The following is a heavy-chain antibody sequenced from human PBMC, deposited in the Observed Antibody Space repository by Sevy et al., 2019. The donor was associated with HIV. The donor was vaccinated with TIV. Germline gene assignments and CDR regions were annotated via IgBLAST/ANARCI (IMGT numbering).Heavy chain of an antibody. V-gene: IGHV1-69*05. Sequence: ASVKFSCKTSGGTFSSYAFTWVRQAPGQGLEWMGGIIPIFDTVDYVQKFQGRVTITTDESRSTAYMELRSLRSEDTAVYYCARRSLRLGYCSRTSCYSAMDVWGQGTTVTVSS. CDR2: IIPIFDTV. J-gene: IGHJ6*02. CDR1: GGTFSSYA. CDR3: ARRSLRLGYCSRTSCYSAMDV. D-gene: IGHD2-2*02.